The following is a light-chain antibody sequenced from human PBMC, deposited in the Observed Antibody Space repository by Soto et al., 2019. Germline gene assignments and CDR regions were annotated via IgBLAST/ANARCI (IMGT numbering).Light chain of an antibody. Sequence: EIVLTQSPGTLSLSPGERATLSCTASQSVSSSYLAWYQQKPGQAPRLLIYGASSRATGIPDTFSGSGSGTDFTLTISRLEPEDFAVYYCQQYGSSPPMYTFGQGTKLEIK. CDR2: GAS. J-gene: IGKJ2*01. CDR1: QSVSSSY. CDR3: QQYGSSPPMYT. V-gene: IGKV3-20*01.